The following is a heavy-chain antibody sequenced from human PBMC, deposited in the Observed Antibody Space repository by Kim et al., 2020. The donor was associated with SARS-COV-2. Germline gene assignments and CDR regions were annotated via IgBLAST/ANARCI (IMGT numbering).Heavy chain of an antibody. D-gene: IGHD2-15*01. CDR3: TNMPVLGYCSGGTCSILDY. CDR2: ISYDGNII. Sequence: GGSLRLSCAASGFNFNSFAMHWVRQAPGKGLEWVATISYDGNIIYYKDSVKGRFTISRDNSQSTVDLQMDSLRPEDTAVYYCTNMPVLGYCSGGTCSILDYWGQGTQVTVSS. V-gene: IGHV3-30-3*01. CDR1: GFNFNSFA. J-gene: IGHJ4*02.